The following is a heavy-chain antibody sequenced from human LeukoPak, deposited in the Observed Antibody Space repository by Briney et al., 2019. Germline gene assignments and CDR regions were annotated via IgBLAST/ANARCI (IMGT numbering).Heavy chain of an antibody. CDR3: ARGGYSYGYVYYYYYYYMDV. V-gene: IGHV1-8*01. D-gene: IGHD5-18*01. Sequence: ASVKVSCKASGYTFTSYYINWVRQATGQGLGWMGWMNPNSGNTGYAQKFQGRVTMTRNTSISTAYMELSSLRSEDTAVYYCARGGYSYGYVYYYYYYYMDVWGKGTTVTVSS. CDR2: MNPNSGNT. CDR1: GYTFTSYY. J-gene: IGHJ6*03.